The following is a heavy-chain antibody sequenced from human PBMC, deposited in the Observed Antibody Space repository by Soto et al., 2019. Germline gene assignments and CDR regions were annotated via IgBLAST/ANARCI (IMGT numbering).Heavy chain of an antibody. CDR1: GFTSSSYG. Sequence: QVQLVESGGGVVQPGRSLRLSCAASGFTSSSYGMHWVRQAPGKGLEWVAVIWYDGSNKYYADSVKGRFTISRDNSKNTLYLQMNSLRAEDTAVYYCARGGGGNFGDYMDVWGKGTTVTVSS. D-gene: IGHD2-21*01. V-gene: IGHV3-33*01. CDR2: IWYDGSNK. CDR3: ARGGGGNFGDYMDV. J-gene: IGHJ6*03.